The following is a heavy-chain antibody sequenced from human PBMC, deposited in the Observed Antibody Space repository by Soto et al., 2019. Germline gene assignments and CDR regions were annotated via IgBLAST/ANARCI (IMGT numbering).Heavy chain of an antibody. CDR2: ISYDGSNK. J-gene: IGHJ4*02. V-gene: IGHV3-30-3*01. D-gene: IGHD1-1*01. CDR3: ARGKLERRSREPLDY. Sequence: GGSLRLSCAASGFTFSSYAMHWVRQAPGKGLEWVAVISYDGSNKYYADSVKGRFTISRDNSKNTLYLQMNSLRAEDTAVYYCARGKLERRSREPLDYWGQGTLVTVSS. CDR1: GFTFSSYA.